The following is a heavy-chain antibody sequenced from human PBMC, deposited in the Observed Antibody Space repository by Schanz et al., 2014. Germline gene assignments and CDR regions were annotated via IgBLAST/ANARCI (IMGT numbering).Heavy chain of an antibody. CDR1: GVTFSSYA. J-gene: IGHJ4*02. CDR3: AKHVRSLTGNDY. CDR2: ISGSGGST. Sequence: VQLLESGGGFVQPGGSLRLSCVASGVTFSSYAMSWVRQAPGQGLEWVSAISGSGGSTYYADSVKGRFTISRDNSKNTLYLQINNLRAEDTAVYYCAKHVRSLTGNDYWGQGTLVTVSS. D-gene: IGHD3-9*01. V-gene: IGHV3-23*01.